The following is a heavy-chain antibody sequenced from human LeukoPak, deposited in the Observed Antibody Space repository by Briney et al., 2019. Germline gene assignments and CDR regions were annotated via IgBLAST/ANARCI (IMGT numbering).Heavy chain of an antibody. J-gene: IGHJ4*02. CDR1: GFTFNSYS. V-gene: IGHV3-48*02. CDR2: ITSSSSTV. Sequence: GSLRLSCAASGFTFNSYSMNWVRQAPGKGLEWVSYITSSSSTVYYADSVKGRFTISRDNAKNSLYLQMNSLRDDDTAVYYCARLPYYFDYWSQGTLVTVSS. CDR3: ARLPYYFDY.